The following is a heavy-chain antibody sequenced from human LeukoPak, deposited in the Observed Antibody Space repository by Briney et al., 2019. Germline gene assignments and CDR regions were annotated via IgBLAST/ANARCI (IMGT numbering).Heavy chain of an antibody. CDR1: GFTFSSYA. V-gene: IGHV3-23*01. CDR2: ISGSGGST. D-gene: IGHD1-26*01. Sequence: GGSLRLSCAASGFTFSSYAMGWVRQAPGRGLEWVSGISGSGGSTYYVDSVKGRFTMSRDNSKNTLYLQMNSLRAEDTAIYYCAKTTGRAYSGSYSDYWGQGTLVTVSS. J-gene: IGHJ4*02. CDR3: AKTTGRAYSGSYSDY.